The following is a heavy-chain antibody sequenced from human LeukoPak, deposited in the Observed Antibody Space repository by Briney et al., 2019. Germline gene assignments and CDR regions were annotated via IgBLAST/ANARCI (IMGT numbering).Heavy chain of an antibody. J-gene: IGHJ4*02. CDR1: GFNFGVVA. V-gene: IGHV3-49*03. CDR3: ARERAGDVDY. CDR2: IRHREYGGTA. Sequence: GRSLRLSCATSGFNFGVVAMDWIRQAPGKGLEWVGFIRHREYGGTAEYAASVNGRSAISRDDSKSIVYLQMNDLRTEDTGVYYCARERAGDVDYWGLGTLVTVSS.